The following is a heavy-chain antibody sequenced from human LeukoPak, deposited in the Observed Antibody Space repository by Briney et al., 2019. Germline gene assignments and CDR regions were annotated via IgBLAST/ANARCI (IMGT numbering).Heavy chain of an antibody. CDR3: AKMAGMEYGEYYFDS. V-gene: IGHV3-23*01. D-gene: IGHD2-8*01. CDR2: LGGTGYDI. Sequence: PGGSLRLSCAASGFPFRNFAMSWFRQAPGKGLDWVSGLGGTGYDIFYADSVKGRFTISRDNSKNTLYLQMNSLRAEDTAVYFCAKMAGMEYGEYYFDSWGQGTLLTVSS. CDR1: GFPFRNFA. J-gene: IGHJ4*02.